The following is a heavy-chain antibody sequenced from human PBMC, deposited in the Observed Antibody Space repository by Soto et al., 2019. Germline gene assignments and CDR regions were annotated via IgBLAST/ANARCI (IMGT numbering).Heavy chain of an antibody. CDR1: GFTFDDYA. D-gene: IGHD3-10*01. V-gene: IGHV3-9*01. CDR3: AKDMYGSGSQNFDY. Sequence: GGSLRLSCAASGFTFDDYAMHWVRQAPGKGLEWVSGISWNSGSIGYADSVKGRFTISRDNAKNSLYLQMNSLRAEDTALYYCAKDMYGSGSQNFDYWGQGTLVTVSS. J-gene: IGHJ4*02. CDR2: ISWNSGSI.